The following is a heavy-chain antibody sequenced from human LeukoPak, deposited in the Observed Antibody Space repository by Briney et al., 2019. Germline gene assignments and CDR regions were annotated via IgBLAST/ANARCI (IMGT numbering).Heavy chain of an antibody. CDR1: VYTLTELS. D-gene: IGHD3-9*01. CDR2: FDPEDSAT. V-gene: IGHV1-24*01. J-gene: IGHJ4*02. Sequence: ASVKVSCKVSVYTLTELSMHWVRQAPGKGLEWVGGFDPEDSATIYAQKFQGGVTMTEDTPTDTAYMATSSLRSEDPAVYSCATSPYYDILTGYPPLDYWGQGPLVTVPS. CDR3: ATSPYYDILTGYPPLDY.